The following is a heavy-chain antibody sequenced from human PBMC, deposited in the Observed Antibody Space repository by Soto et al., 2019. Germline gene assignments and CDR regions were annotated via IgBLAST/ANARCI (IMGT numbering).Heavy chain of an antibody. V-gene: IGHV2-5*01. CDR1: GFSLNTGGAG. CDR2: IYWNEDK. D-gene: IGHD4-17*01. Sequence: QITLKESGPTLVKPTQPLTLTCTFSGFSLNTGGAGVGWIRQPPVKALEWLALIYWNEDKRYSPSLKSRLTITKDTSKNQVVLTMTNMDPVDTATYYCAHRGYGDYPRDNWFDPWGQGTLVTVSS. J-gene: IGHJ5*02. CDR3: AHRGYGDYPRDNWFDP.